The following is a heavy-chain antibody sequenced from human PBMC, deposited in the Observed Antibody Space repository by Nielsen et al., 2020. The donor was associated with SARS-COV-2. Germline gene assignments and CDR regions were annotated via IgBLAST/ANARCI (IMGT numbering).Heavy chain of an antibody. Sequence: GGSLRLSCAASGFTFSSYAMHWVRQAPGKGLEWVAVISYDGSNKYYADSVKGRFTISRDNSKNTLYLQMNSLRAEDTAVYYCARLGPELLYFDYWGQGTLVTVSS. J-gene: IGHJ4*02. CDR2: ISYDGSNK. CDR3: ARLGPELLYFDY. CDR1: GFTFSSYA. D-gene: IGHD1-26*01. V-gene: IGHV3-30-3*01.